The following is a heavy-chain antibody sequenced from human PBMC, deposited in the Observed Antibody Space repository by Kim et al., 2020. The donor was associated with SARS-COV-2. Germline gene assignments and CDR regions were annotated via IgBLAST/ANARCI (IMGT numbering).Heavy chain of an antibody. CDR2: ISYDGSNK. Sequence: GGYLRLSCAASGFTFNTYGMHWVRQAPGKGLEWVAVISYDGSNKYYADSVKGRFTISRDNSKNTLYLQMNSLRIEDTAVYYCAKSFSGSYFGYDYWGQETLVTVSS. V-gene: IGHV3-30*18. J-gene: IGHJ4*02. CDR1: GFTFNTYG. CDR3: AKSFSGSYFGYDY. D-gene: IGHD1-26*01.